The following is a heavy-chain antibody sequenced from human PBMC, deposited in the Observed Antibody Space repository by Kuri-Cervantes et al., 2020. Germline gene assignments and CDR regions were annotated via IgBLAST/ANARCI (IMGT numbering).Heavy chain of an antibody. J-gene: IGHJ4*02. D-gene: IGHD2-15*01. CDR3: ARGGGYCSGGSCFGY. Sequence: SVKVSCKASGGTFSSYAISWVRQAPGQGLEWMGGIIPIFGTANYAQKFQGRVTTTTDESTSTAYMELSSLRSEDTAVYYCARGGGYCSGGSCFGYWGQGTLVTVSS. CDR1: GGTFSSYA. V-gene: IGHV1-69*05. CDR2: IIPIFGTA.